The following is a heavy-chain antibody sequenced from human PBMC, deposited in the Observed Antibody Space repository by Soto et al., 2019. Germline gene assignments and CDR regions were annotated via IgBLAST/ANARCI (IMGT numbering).Heavy chain of an antibody. CDR2: ISHSGRT. CDR1: GASVSSGDYY. V-gene: IGHV4-30-4*01. Sequence: QVQLQESGPGLVKASQTLSLTCNVSGASVSSGDYYWSWIRQPPGKGLEWIGYISHSGRTYSNPALSSRLAMSLDTSENPFSLPLRSVTAADTAVYFCARDRVALAVGDARGPGTLVTV. CDR3: ARDRVALAVGDA. J-gene: IGHJ4*02. D-gene: IGHD2-15*01.